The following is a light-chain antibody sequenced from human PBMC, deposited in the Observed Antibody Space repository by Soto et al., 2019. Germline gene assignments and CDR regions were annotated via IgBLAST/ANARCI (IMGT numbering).Light chain of an antibody. Sequence: DIQMTQSPSTLSASVGDRATITCRASQSINNWLAWYQQKPGKAPKLLIYDGFSLESGVPLRFSGSGFGTEFTLTISSLQPDDSATYYCQQYKRYSLTFGGGTKVEIK. CDR3: QQYKRYSLT. CDR2: DGF. V-gene: IGKV1-5*01. J-gene: IGKJ4*01. CDR1: QSINNW.